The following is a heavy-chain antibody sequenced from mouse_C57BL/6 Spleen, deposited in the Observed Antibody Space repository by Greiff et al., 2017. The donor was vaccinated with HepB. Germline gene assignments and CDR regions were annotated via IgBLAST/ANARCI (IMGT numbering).Heavy chain of an antibody. Sequence: VQLKESGPELVKPGASVKIPCKASGYTFTEYNMDWVKQSHGKSLEWIGDINPNNGGTIYNQKFKGKATLTVDKSSSTAYMELRSLTSEDTAVYYCARRRTLYPAWFAYWGQGTLVTVSA. V-gene: IGHV1-18*01. J-gene: IGHJ3*01. CDR3: ARRRTLYPAWFAY. CDR2: INPNNGGT. CDR1: GYTFTEYN.